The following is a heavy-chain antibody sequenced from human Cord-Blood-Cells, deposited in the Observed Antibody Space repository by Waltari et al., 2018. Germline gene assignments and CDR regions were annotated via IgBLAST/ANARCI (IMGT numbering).Heavy chain of an antibody. CDR3: ARDVPYYDVWSGYDDY. D-gene: IGHD3-3*01. CDR1: GYTFTSYA. J-gene: IGHJ4*02. V-gene: IGHV1-3*01. Sequence: QVQLVQSGAEVKKPGASVKVSCKASGYTFTSYAMHWVRQAPGQRLAWMGWINAGNGNTKYSQKFQGRVTITRDTSASTAYMELSILRSEDTAGYYCARDVPYYDVWSGYDDYWGQRTLVTVSS. CDR2: INAGNGNT.